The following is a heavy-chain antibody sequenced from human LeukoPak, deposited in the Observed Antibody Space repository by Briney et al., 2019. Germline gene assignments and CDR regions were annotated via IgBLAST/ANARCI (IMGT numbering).Heavy chain of an antibody. J-gene: IGHJ4*02. CDR1: GGSISSYY. V-gene: IGHV4-59*08. Sequence: SETLSLTCTVSGGSISSYYWSWLRQPPGKGLEWIGYIYYSGSTNYNPSLKSRVTISVDTSKNQFSLKLSSVTAADTAVYYCARLEYSSSFDYWGQGTLVTVSS. CDR2: IYYSGST. D-gene: IGHD6-13*01. CDR3: ARLEYSSSFDY.